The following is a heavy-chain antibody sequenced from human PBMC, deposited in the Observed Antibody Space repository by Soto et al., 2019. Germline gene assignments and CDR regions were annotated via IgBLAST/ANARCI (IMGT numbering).Heavy chain of an antibody. V-gene: IGHV1-2*04. J-gene: IGHJ6*02. CDR3: ARGHSTDCSNGVCSFFYNHEMDV. Sequence: GASVKVSCKASGYSFSDYHIHWVRQAPGQGLEWLGRINPKSGGTSSAQKFQGWVTMTRDTSISTAYMESTRLRSGDTAVYFCARGHSTDCSNGVCSFFYNHEMDVWGQGTTVTVSS. CDR2: INPKSGGT. D-gene: IGHD2-8*01. CDR1: GYSFSDYH.